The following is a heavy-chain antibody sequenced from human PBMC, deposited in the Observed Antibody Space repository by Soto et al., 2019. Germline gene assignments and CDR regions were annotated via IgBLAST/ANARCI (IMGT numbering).Heavy chain of an antibody. CDR3: ARDMYSSDYFVKWFEP. J-gene: IGHJ5*02. CDR1: GFSFSSYA. CDR2: ISHDGINK. D-gene: IGHD6-19*01. Sequence: QVQLVESGGGVVQPGRSLRLSCTASGFSFSSYAMYWFRQPPGKGPEWVAVISHDGINKHYADSVKGRVTVSRDNSNHSLDLQLNSLRGEDTAMYYCARDMYSSDYFVKWFEPWGQGTLVTVSS. V-gene: IGHV3-30-3*01.